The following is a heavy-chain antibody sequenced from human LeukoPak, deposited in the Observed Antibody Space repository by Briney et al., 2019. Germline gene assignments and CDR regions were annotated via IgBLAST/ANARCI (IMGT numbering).Heavy chain of an antibody. J-gene: IGHJ6*02. Sequence: GGSLRLSCAASGFTFSSHGMHWVRQAPGKGLEWVAVISYDENNKYYADSVKGRFTISRDTSKNTLYLQMNSLRAEDTAMYYCARGYWAYGMDVWGPGTTVTVSS. CDR3: ARGYWAYGMDV. D-gene: IGHD6-13*01. CDR1: GFTFSSHG. V-gene: IGHV3-30*03. CDR2: ISYDENNK.